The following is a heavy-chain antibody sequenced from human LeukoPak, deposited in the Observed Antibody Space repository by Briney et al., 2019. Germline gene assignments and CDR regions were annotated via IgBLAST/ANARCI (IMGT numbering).Heavy chain of an antibody. V-gene: IGHV3-33*01. CDR1: GFTFSSYG. Sequence: GGSLRLSCAASGFTFSSYGMHWVRQAPGKGLEWVAVIWYDGSNKYYADSVKGRFTISRDNSKNTLYLQMNSLRAEDTAVYYCARDHGYDFWSGYYKIAWFDPWGQGTLVTVSS. D-gene: IGHD3-3*01. CDR3: ARDHGYDFWSGYYKIAWFDP. J-gene: IGHJ5*02. CDR2: IWYDGSNK.